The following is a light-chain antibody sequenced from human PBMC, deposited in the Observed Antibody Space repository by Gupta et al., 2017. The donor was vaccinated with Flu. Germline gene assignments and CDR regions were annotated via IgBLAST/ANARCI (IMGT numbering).Light chain of an antibody. V-gene: IGKV3-20*01. CDR1: QSVRSRY. J-gene: IGKJ1*01. CDR3: QQEGRSPRT. CDR2: GAS. Sequence: EIVLTQSPGTLSLSPGERATLWCRASQSVRSRYLAWYQQKPGQAPRLLIYGASNRATGIPDRFSVIGSGTDFTLTISRLEPEDVAVYYCQQEGRSPRTFGQGTKVEIK.